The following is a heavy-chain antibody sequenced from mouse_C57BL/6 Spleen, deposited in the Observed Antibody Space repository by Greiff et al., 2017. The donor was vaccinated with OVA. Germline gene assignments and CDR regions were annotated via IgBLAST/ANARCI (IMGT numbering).Heavy chain of an antibody. J-gene: IGHJ4*01. CDR2: INPNYGTP. CDR3: ARKGYGSLYAMDD. CDR1: GYSFTDYN. Sequence: VQLKQSGPALVKPGASVTISCKASGYSFTDYNMNWVQQSHGKSLEWIGVINPNYGTPSSHQKFKGKATLTVDQSSSTAYMQLNSLTSEDSAGDYWARKGYGSLYAMDDWGQGTSVTVST. V-gene: IGHV1-39*01. D-gene: IGHD1-1*01.